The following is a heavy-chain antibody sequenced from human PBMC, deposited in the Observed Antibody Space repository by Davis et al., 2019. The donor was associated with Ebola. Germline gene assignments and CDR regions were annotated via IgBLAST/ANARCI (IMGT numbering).Heavy chain of an antibody. CDR3: ASMRSLQLWGMDYYYGMDV. CDR1: GGSISSSSYY. J-gene: IGHJ6*02. V-gene: IGHV4-39*01. Sequence: PGGSLRLSCTVSGGSISSSSYYWGWIRQPPGKGLEWIGSIYYSGSTYYNPSLKSRVTISVDTSKNQFSLKLSSVTAADTAVYYCASMRSLQLWGMDYYYGMDVWGQGTTVTVSS. CDR2: IYYSGST. D-gene: IGHD5-18*01.